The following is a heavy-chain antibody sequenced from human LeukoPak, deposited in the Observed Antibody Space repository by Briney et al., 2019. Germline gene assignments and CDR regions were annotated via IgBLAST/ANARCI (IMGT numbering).Heavy chain of an antibody. CDR1: GGSFSGYY. CDR2: INHSGST. Sequence: PSETLSLTCAVYGGSFSGYYWSWIRQPPGKGLEWIGEINHSGSTNYNPSLKSRVTISVDTSKNQFSLKLSSVTAADTAVYYCARVGAAAEYYFDYWGQGTLVTVSS. J-gene: IGHJ4*02. CDR3: ARVGAAAEYYFDY. V-gene: IGHV4-34*01. D-gene: IGHD6-13*01.